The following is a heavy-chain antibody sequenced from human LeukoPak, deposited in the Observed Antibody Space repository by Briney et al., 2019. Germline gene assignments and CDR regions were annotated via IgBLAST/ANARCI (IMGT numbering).Heavy chain of an antibody. CDR3: ARDKVGTGATHLDY. V-gene: IGHV3-7*01. J-gene: IGHJ4*02. CDR1: GFTFSSYS. Sequence: GGSLRLSCAASGFTFSSYSMNWVRQAPGKGLEWMANIREDGGEKYYVDSVKGRFTISRDNAMNSLYLEMNSLRAEDTAVYYCARDKVGTGATHLDYWGQGTLVTVSS. CDR2: IREDGGEK. D-gene: IGHD1-26*01.